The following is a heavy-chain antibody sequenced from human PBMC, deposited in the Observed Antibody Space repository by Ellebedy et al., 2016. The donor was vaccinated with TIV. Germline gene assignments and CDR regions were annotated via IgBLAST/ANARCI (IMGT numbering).Heavy chain of an antibody. V-gene: IGHV3-7*03. CDR2: IKHDGSEK. Sequence: GESLKISXAASGFSFSSYWMSWVRQAPGKGLEWVANIKHDGSEKYYVASVKGRFTISRDNAKNSLYLQMNSLRAEDTALYYCARSRFYCTNGVCYIGYYYYMDVWGKGTTVTVSS. J-gene: IGHJ6*03. CDR3: ARSRFYCTNGVCYIGYYYYMDV. D-gene: IGHD2-8*01. CDR1: GFSFSSYW.